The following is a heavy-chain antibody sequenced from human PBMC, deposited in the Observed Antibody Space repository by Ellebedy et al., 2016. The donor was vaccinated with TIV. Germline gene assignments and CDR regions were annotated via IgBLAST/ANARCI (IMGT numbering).Heavy chain of an antibody. V-gene: IGHV2-5*01. CDR2: VYWNDNN. J-gene: IGHJ4*02. D-gene: IGHD6-13*01. CDR1: GFSLNTIGVG. Sequence: SGPTLVXPTQTLTLTCTFSGFSLNTIGVGVGWIRQPPGQALEWLGTVYWNDNNRYSPSLKTRLTLTKDTSKNQVVLSLTNMDPTDTATYYCAHKMRAAPGPDFDSWGQGTLVAVSS. CDR3: AHKMRAAPGPDFDS.